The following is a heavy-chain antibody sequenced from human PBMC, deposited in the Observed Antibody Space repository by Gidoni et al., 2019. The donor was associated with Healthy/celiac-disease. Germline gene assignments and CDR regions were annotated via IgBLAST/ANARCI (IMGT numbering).Heavy chain of an antibody. V-gene: IGHV1-18*01. J-gene: IGHJ5*02. Sequence: QVQLVQSGAEVKKPGASVKVSCKASGYTFTSYGISWVRQAPGQGLEWMGWISAYNGNTNYAQKLQGRVTMTTDTSTSTAYMELRSLRSDDTAVYYCARENELAADRSWLPERYWFDPWGQGTLVTVSS. CDR3: ARENELAADRSWLPERYWFDP. CDR1: GYTFTSYG. D-gene: IGHD6-13*01. CDR2: ISAYNGNT.